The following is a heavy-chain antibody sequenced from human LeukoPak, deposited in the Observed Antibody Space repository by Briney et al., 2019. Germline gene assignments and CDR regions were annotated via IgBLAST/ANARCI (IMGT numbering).Heavy chain of an antibody. CDR3: ARGAGYNYPYYFDY. V-gene: IGHV3-53*01. CDR2: IYGGGNI. D-gene: IGHD5-24*01. Sequence: GGSLRLSCAASGFTVSSNYMNWVRQAPGKGLEWVSVIYGGGNIYYADSVKGRFTISRDNSKNTLYLQMNSLRAEDTAVYYCARGAGYNYPYYFDYWGQGTLITVSS. J-gene: IGHJ4*02. CDR1: GFTVSSNY.